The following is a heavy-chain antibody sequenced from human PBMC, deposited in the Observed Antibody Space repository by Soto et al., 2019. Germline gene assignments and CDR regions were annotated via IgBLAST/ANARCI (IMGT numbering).Heavy chain of an antibody. V-gene: IGHV1-69*13. CDR3: ARGDYDFWSGYSEIINWFDA. Sequence: SVKVSCKASGGTFSSYAISWVRQAPGQGLEWMGGIIPIFGTANYAQKFQGRVTITADESTSTAYMELSSLRSEDTAVYYCARGDYDFWSGYSEIINWFDAWGQGTLVTVSS. D-gene: IGHD3-3*01. CDR1: GGTFSSYA. CDR2: IIPIFGTA. J-gene: IGHJ5*02.